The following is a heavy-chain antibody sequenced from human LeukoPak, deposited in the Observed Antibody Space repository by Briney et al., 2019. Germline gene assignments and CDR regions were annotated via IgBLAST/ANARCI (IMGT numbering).Heavy chain of an antibody. D-gene: IGHD6-19*01. J-gene: IGHJ6*02. V-gene: IGHV3-23*01. Sequence: GGSLRLSCAASGFTFTGFAIAWVGRAPGRGWRWFSAIIGSGGTTYYADSVKGRFTISRDSSKNTLYLQMNSLRAEDTAVYYCAKDGESGHSSGWSIASTHWGQGTTVTVSS. CDR2: IIGSGGTT. CDR1: GFTFTGFA. CDR3: AKDGESGHSSGWSIASTH.